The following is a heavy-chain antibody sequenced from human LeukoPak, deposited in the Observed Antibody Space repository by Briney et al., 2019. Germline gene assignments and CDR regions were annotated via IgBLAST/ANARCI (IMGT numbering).Heavy chain of an antibody. CDR3: IPGIRSGYYVY. V-gene: IGHV3-15*04. CDR1: GFTFSHAW. CDR2: IVSNTEGGTR. D-gene: IGHD3-22*01. Sequence: GGSLRLSCAASGFTFSHAWMSWVRQAPGKGLEWIGRIVSNTEGGTRDYAAPVKGRFTISRDDSKNTLYLQMNSLKTEETAVYYCIPGIRSGYYVYWGQGTLVTVSS. J-gene: IGHJ4*02.